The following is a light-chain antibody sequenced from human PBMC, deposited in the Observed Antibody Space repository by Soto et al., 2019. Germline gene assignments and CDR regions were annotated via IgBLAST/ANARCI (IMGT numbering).Light chain of an antibody. CDR2: DVS. V-gene: IGLV2-14*01. J-gene: IGLJ2*01. Sequence: QSVLTQPASVSGSPGQSITISCTGTSSDVGGYNYVSWYQQHPGKAPKLMIYDVSNRPSGVSNRFSGSKSCNTASLTISGLQAEDEADYYCSSYTSSSTDVVFGGGTQLTVL. CDR3: SSYTSSSTDVV. CDR1: SSDVGGYNY.